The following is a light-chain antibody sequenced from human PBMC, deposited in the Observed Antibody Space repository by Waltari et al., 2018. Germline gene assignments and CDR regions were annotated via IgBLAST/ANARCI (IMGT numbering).Light chain of an antibody. J-gene: IGKJ2*01. V-gene: IGKV3-15*01. CDR1: QSVSIN. CDR2: GAS. CDR3: QQYGNWPPYT. Sequence: EIVMTQSPATLSVSPGERSTLSCRASQSVSINLAWYQQKPGQAPRLLIYGASTRATGIPARFSGTGSGTEFSLTISSLQSEDVAVYYCQQYGNWPPYTFGQGTNLEIK.